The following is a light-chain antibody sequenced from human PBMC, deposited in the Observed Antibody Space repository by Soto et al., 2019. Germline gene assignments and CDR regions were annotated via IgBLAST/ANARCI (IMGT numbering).Light chain of an antibody. CDR2: DAY. V-gene: IGKV3-11*01. CDR1: QSFRGL. J-gene: IGKJ3*01. CDR3: PQRSNWL. Sequence: EVVLTQSPVTLSLSPGERATLSCRASQSFRGLLAWYQQKPGQAPRLLIYDAYNRATGIPPRFSGSGSGTDFTLTISSIEPENSAVYYCPQRSNWLFGPGTKVDIK.